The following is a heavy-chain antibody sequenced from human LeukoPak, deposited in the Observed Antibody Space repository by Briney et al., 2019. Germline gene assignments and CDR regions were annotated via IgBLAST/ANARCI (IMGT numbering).Heavy chain of an antibody. CDR3: AILTSSGFDI. V-gene: IGHV4-39*01. D-gene: IGHD3-9*01. Sequence: PSETLSLTCTVSGGSISSSSYYWGWIRQPPGKGLEWIGNIYYSGSTYYNPSLKSRVTISVDTSKNQFSLKLSSVTAADTAVYYCAILTSSGFDIWGQGTMVTVSS. CDR1: GGSISSSSYY. J-gene: IGHJ3*02. CDR2: IYYSGST.